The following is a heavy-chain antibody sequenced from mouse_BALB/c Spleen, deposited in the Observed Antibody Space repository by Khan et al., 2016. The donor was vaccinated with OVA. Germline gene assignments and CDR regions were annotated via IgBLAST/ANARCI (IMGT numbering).Heavy chain of an antibody. CDR3: ARNDTIRGENALDY. CDR1: GFTFSSFG. CDR2: ISSGSSTI. V-gene: IGHV5-17*02. Sequence: EVQVVESGGGLVQPGGSRKLSCGASGFTFSSFGMHWVRQAPEKGLEWVAYISSGSSTIYYADTVKGRFTISRDNPKNTLFLQMTSLRSEDTAIYYCARNDTIRGENALDYWGQGTSVTVSS. D-gene: IGHD2-3*01. J-gene: IGHJ4*01.